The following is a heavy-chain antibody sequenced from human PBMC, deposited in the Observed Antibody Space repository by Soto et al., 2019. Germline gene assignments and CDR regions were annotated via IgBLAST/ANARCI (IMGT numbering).Heavy chain of an antibody. CDR2: INTYNGNT. V-gene: IGHV1-18*01. CDR1: GYTFTRYG. Sequence: QVQLVQSGAEVKNPGASVKVSCKASGYTFTRYGIGWARQAPGQGLEWMGWINTYNGNTNYAQNVQGRVTLTTDTYTSTAYMELRSLRSNDTAIYYCAMVDVYVTPSPQDVWGQGTTVFVSS. CDR3: AMVDVYVTPSPQDV. D-gene: IGHD3-16*01. J-gene: IGHJ6*02.